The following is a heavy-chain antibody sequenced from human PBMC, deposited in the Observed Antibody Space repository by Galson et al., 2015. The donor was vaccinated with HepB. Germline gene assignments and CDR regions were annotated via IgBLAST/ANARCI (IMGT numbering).Heavy chain of an antibody. CDR1: GLTFSDYW. CDR2: INKDGNEE. V-gene: IGHV3-7*01. Sequence: SLRLSCATSGLTFSDYWMSWVRQTPGKGLEWVANINKDGNEEYYVDSVKGRFTISRDNAKNPLYLQMNSLRVKDTAVYSCVTDYIGFWGQGTLVTVSS. J-gene: IGHJ4*02. CDR3: VTDYIGF.